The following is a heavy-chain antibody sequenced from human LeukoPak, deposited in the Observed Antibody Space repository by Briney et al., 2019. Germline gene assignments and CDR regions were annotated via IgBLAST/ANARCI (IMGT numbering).Heavy chain of an antibody. V-gene: IGHV4-39*07. CDR2: IYYSGST. CDR1: GGSISSSSYY. D-gene: IGHD3-22*01. CDR3: ASQGYYDSSGPTAFDI. Sequence: PSETLSLTCTVSGGSISSSSYYWGWIRQPPGKGLEWIGSIYYSGSTYYNPSLKSRVTISVDTSKNQFSLKLSSVTAADTAVYYCASQGYYDSSGPTAFDIWGQGTMVTVSS. J-gene: IGHJ3*02.